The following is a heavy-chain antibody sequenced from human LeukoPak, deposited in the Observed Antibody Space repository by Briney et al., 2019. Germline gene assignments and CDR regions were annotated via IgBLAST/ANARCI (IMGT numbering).Heavy chain of an antibody. CDR3: VKDPRDTYGTNWFVS. D-gene: IGHD2-21*01. Sequence: PGGSLRLSCAASGFTFSDYYMSWIRQAPGKGLQWVSQISGTGGATWYAGFARDRFTISRDNSKKTLYLQMSGLRVEDTAMYYCVKDPRDTYGTNWFVSWGQGTLLIVSS. J-gene: IGHJ5*01. CDR1: GFTFSDYY. CDR2: ISGTGGAT. V-gene: IGHV3-11*01.